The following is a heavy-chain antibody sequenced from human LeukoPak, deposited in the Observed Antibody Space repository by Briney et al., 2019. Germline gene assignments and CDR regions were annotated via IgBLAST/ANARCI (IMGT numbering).Heavy chain of an antibody. CDR2: ISYDGSNK. V-gene: IGHV3-30-3*01. D-gene: IGHD3-10*01. CDR3: ARDTRIWFGNLDY. Sequence: GSLRLSCAASGFTFSSYAMQWVRQAPGKGLEWVAVISYDGSNKYYADSVKGRLTISRDNSRNTLYLQMNSLRAEDTAVCYCARDTRIWFGNLDYWGQGTLVTVSS. CDR1: GFTFSSYA. J-gene: IGHJ4*02.